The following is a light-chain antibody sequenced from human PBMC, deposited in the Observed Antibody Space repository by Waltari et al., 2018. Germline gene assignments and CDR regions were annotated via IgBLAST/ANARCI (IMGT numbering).Light chain of an antibody. Sequence: NFMLTQPRSVSESPGKTVTISCTRSSGNIASTYVQWYQQRPGSSPTTEIYEDYHRHPRVPDRVSASFDSSSNASSLPISGLKTEDEADYYCQSYDSNNYVIFGGGTKLTVL. V-gene: IGLV6-57*01. J-gene: IGLJ2*01. CDR2: EDY. CDR1: SGNIASTY. CDR3: QSYDSNNYVI.